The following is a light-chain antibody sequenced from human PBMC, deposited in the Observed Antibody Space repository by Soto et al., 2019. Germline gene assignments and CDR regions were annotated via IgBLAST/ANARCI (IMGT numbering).Light chain of an antibody. Sequence: AIRMTQSPSSLSASTGDRVTITCRASQGISSYLAWYQQKPWKAPKLLIYAASTLQSGVPSRFSGSGSGTDFTLTISCLQSEDFATYYGQQYYSYPGTFGQGTKVEIK. CDR3: QQYYSYPGT. CDR2: AAS. V-gene: IGKV1-8*01. J-gene: IGKJ1*01. CDR1: QGISSY.